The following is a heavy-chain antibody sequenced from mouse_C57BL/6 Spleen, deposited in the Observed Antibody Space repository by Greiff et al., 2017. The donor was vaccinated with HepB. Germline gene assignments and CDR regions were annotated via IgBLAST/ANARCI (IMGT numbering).Heavy chain of an antibody. Sequence: EVKLMESGGGLVQPGGSMKISCAASGFTFSDAWMDWVRQSPEKGLEWVAEIRNKANNHATYYAESVKGRFTISRDDSKSSVYLQMNSLRAEDTGIYYCTPLITTVVAPHWGQGTSVTVSS. D-gene: IGHD1-1*01. CDR1: GFTFSDAW. J-gene: IGHJ4*01. V-gene: IGHV6-6*01. CDR3: TPLITTVVAPH. CDR2: IRNKANNHAT.